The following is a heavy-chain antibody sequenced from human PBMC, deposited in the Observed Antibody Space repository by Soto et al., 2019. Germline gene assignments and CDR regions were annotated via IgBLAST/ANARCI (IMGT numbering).Heavy chain of an antibody. CDR2: VSHDGRNT. CDR1: GFTFSDYA. D-gene: IGHD6-19*01. V-gene: IGHV3-30*18. J-gene: IGHJ4*02. Sequence: VQLVESGGGVVQPGRSLRLSCAASGFTFSDYAMHWVRQAPGKGLEWVAVVSHDGRNTHYADSVKGRFTISRDSSKNTVSPEMARLRAEGTAVYYCSKGGRQWLVTSDFNYWGQGALVTVSS. CDR3: SKGGRQWLVTSDFNY.